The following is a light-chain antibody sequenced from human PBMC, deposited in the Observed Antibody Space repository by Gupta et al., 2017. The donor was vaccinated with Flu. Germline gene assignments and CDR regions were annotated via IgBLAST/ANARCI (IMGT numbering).Light chain of an antibody. J-gene: IGLJ2*01. Sequence: QSALTQPASVSGSPGQSIAISCTGTSSDIGSYDYVSWYQQHPGKAPKLILFEVSRRPGGISDRFSGSKSGDTASLTVSGLLAEDEAFYYCSSYASTNTVVVFGGGTKLTVL. CDR1: SSDIGSYDY. CDR3: SSYASTNTVVV. CDR2: EVS. V-gene: IGLV2-14*03.